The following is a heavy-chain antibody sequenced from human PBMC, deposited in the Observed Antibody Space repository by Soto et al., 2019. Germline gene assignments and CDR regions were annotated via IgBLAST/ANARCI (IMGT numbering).Heavy chain of an antibody. V-gene: IGHV3-30-3*01. CDR3: ARGKQDCSSTSCHYYYYYGMDV. D-gene: IGHD2-2*01. J-gene: IGHJ6*02. CDR2: ISYDGSNK. Sequence: GGSLRLSCAASGFTFSSYAMHWVRQAPGKGLEWVAVISYDGSNKYYADSVKGRFTISRDNSKNPLYLQMNSLRAEDTAVYYCARGKQDCSSTSCHYYYYYGMDVWGQGTTVTVSS. CDR1: GFTFSSYA.